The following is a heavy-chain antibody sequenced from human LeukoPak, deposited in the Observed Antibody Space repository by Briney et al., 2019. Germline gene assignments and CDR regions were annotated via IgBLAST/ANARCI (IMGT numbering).Heavy chain of an antibody. CDR3: ANGWSPDY. CDR2: ISGSGGST. J-gene: IGHJ4*02. Sequence: PGGSLRLSCVGSGFTISNYWMHWVRQAPGKGLEWVSGISGSGGSTYYADSVKGRFTIFRDNSKNTLYLQMNSLRAEDTAVYHCANGWSPDYWGRGTLVTVSS. V-gene: IGHV3-23*01. CDR1: GFTISNYW. D-gene: IGHD2-15*01.